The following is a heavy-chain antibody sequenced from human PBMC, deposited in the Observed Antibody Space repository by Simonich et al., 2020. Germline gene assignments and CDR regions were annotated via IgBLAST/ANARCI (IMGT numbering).Heavy chain of an antibody. Sequence: EVQLVESGGGLVQPGGSLRLSCAASGFTFSSYWMSWVRQAPGKWMEWVANIKQDGSKKYYVDSVKGRFTISRDNAKNSLYLQMNSLRAEDTAVYYCARDREVYGSGSYYNYWGQGTLVTVSS. CDR1: GFTFSSYW. J-gene: IGHJ4*02. CDR3: ARDREVYGSGSYYNY. V-gene: IGHV3-7*01. D-gene: IGHD3-10*01. CDR2: IKQDGSKK.